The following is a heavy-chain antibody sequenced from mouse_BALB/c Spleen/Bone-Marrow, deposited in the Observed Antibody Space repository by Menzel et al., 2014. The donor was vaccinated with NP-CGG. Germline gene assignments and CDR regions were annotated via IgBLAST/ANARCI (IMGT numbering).Heavy chain of an antibody. Sequence: EVKLMESGGGLVQPGGSMKLSCVASGFTFSNYWLNWVRQSPAPGLEWVAEIRLKSNNYATHYAESVKGRFTISRDDSKSSVYLQMNNLRAEDTGIYYCTRHYYGSSFDYWGQGTTLTVSS. CDR1: GFTFSNYW. J-gene: IGHJ2*01. CDR2: IRLKSNNYAT. CDR3: TRHYYGSSFDY. D-gene: IGHD1-1*01. V-gene: IGHV6-6*02.